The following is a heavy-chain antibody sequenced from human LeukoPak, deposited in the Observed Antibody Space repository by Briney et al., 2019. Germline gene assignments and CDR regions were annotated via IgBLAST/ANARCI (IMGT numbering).Heavy chain of an antibody. CDR1: GYTFTSYY. CDR2: INPSGGST. CDR3: GYSSSWSPRFDY. V-gene: IGHV1-46*01. D-gene: IGHD6-13*01. J-gene: IGHJ4*02. Sequence: ASVKVSCKASGYTFTSYYMHWVRQAPGQGLKWMGIINPSGGSTSYAQKFQGRVTMTGDTSTSTVYMELSSLRSEDTAVYYCGYSSSWSPRFDYWGQGTLVTVSS.